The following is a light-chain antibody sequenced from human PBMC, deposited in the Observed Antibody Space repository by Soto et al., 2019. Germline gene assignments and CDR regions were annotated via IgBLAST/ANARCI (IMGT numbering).Light chain of an antibody. J-gene: IGKJ1*01. CDR3: QQYHDWPPWT. V-gene: IGKV3-15*01. CDR1: QSVSSN. CDR2: VAS. Sequence: IVMTQSPATLSVSPGERATLSCGASQSVSSNLAWYQQKPGQAPRLLIYVASTRATGIPTRFSRRGSGTEFTLTISRLQSDDFALYYCQQYHDWPPWTFGQGTKVEVK.